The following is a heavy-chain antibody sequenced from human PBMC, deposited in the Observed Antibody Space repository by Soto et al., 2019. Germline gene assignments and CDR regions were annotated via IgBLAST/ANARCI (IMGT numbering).Heavy chain of an antibody. D-gene: IGHD2-2*01. CDR3: AKSRDAYIQFDY. CDR2: IYWDHDK. V-gene: IGHV2-5*02. CDR1: GFSLSTSGVG. Sequence: QITLKESGPTLVKPTQTLTLTCTFSGFSLSTSGVGVGWIRQPPGKALEWLALIYWDHDKRYSPALKSRLTITKDTSKNQVVLAMTNMDPVDTATYFCAKSRDAYIQFDYWGQGTLVTVSS. J-gene: IGHJ4*02.